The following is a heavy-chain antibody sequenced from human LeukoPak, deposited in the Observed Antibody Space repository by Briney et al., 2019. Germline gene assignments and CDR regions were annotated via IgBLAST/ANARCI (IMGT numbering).Heavy chain of an antibody. CDR2: ISSSSSYI. CDR3: ARCPISTVGATLPFDY. J-gene: IGHJ4*02. V-gene: IGHV3-21*01. CDR1: GFSVSSNY. D-gene: IGHD1-26*01. Sequence: PGGSLRLSCAASGFSVSSNYISWVRQAPGKGLEWVSSISSSSSYIYYADSVKGRFTISRDNAKNSLYLQMNSLRAEDTAVYYCARCPISTVGATLPFDYWGQGTLVTVSS.